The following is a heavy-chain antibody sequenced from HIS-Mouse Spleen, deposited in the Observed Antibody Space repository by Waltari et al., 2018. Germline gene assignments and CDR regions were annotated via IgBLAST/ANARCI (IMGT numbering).Heavy chain of an antibody. J-gene: IGHJ4*02. Sequence: QVQLVESGGGVVQPGRSLRLSCGAAGFTFSSYPMHWVRPAPGKGLEWVAVISYDGSNKYYADSVKGRFTISRDNSKNTLYLQMNSLRAEDTAVYYCARRRSYFDYWGQGTLVTVSS. CDR2: ISYDGSNK. CDR1: GFTFSSYP. V-gene: IGHV3-30-3*01. CDR3: ARRRSYFDY.